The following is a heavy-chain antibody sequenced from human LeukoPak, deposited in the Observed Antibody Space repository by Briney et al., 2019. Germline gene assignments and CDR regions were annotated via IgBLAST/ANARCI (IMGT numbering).Heavy chain of an antibody. CDR1: GFTFTSSA. D-gene: IGHD6-13*01. J-gene: IGHJ6*02. Sequence: SVKVSCKASGFTFTSSAVRWVRQARGQRLEWIGWIVVGSGNTNYAQKFQERVTITRDMSTSTAYMELSSLRSEDTAVYYCAADLSSWYLYYYYYGMDVWGQGTTVTVSS. CDR2: IVVGSGNT. V-gene: IGHV1-58*01. CDR3: AADLSSWYLYYYYYGMDV.